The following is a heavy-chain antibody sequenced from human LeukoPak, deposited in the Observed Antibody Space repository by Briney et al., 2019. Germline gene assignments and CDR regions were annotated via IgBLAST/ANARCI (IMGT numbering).Heavy chain of an antibody. J-gene: IGHJ4*02. D-gene: IGHD5-18*01. CDR2: FDPEDGET. CDR1: GYTFTSYY. CDR3: AFGYSYGFGTIFDY. Sequence: ASVKVSCKASGYTFTSYYMHWVRQAPGKGLEWMGGFDPEDGETIYAQKFQGRVTMTEDTSTDTAYMELSSLRSEDTAVYYCAFGYSYGFGTIFDYWGQGTLVTVSS. V-gene: IGHV1-24*01.